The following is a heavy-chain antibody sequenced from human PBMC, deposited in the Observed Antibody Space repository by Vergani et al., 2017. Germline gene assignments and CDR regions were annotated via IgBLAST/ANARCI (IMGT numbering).Heavy chain of an antibody. V-gene: IGHV3-23*01. Sequence: EVQLLESGGGLVQPGGSLRLSCAASGFTFSSYAMSWVRQAPGKGLEWVSAISGSGGSTYYADSVKGRFTISRDNSKNTLYLQTNSLRAEDTAVYYCAKVIQSAEKFSSSWYNYWGQGTLVTVSS. CDR2: ISGSGGST. J-gene: IGHJ4*02. CDR3: AKVIQSAEKFSSSWYNY. CDR1: GFTFSSYA. D-gene: IGHD6-13*01.